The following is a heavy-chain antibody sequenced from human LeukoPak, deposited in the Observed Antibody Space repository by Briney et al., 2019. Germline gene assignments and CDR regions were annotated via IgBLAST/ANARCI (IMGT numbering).Heavy chain of an antibody. D-gene: IGHD3-22*01. J-gene: IGHJ4*02. CDR2: ISGSGGST. CDR3: AKDSADSSGYQGYFDY. V-gene: IGHV3-23*01. Sequence: GSLSLSCAASGFTFSSYAMSWVRQAPGKGLEWVSAISGSGGSTYYADSVKGRFTISRDNSKNTLYLQMNSLRAEDTAVYYCAKDSADSSGYQGYFDYWGQGTLVTVSS. CDR1: GFTFSSYA.